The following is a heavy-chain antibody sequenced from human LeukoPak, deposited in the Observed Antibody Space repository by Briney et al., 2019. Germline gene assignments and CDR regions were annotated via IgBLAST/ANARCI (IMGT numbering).Heavy chain of an antibody. J-gene: IGHJ4*02. CDR1: GGSFSGYY. CDR2: INHSGST. Sequence: SETLSLTCAVDGGSFSGYYWSWIRQPPGKGLEWIGEINHSGSTNYNPSLKSRVTISVDTSKNQFSLKLSSVTAADTAVYYCARPASGSSGWYYNYWGQGTLVTVSS. V-gene: IGHV4-34*01. D-gene: IGHD6-19*01. CDR3: ARPASGSSGWYYNY.